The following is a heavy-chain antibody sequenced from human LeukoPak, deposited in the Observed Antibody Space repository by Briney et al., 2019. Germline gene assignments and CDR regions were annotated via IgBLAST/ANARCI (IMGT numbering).Heavy chain of an antibody. CDR1: GFTFSSYW. CDR2: IKQDGSEK. CDR3: VRVLAATPAFDY. D-gene: IGHD2-15*01. J-gene: IGHJ4*02. V-gene: IGHV3-7*04. Sequence: PGGSLGLSCAASGFTFSSYWMSWVRQAPGKGLEWVANIKQDGSEKYYVDSVKGRFTISRDNAKNSLFLQMNSLRAEDTAVYYCVRVLAATPAFDYWGRGTLVTVSS.